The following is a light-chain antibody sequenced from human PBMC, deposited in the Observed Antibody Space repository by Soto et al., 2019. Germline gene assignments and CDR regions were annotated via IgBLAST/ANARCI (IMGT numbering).Light chain of an antibody. J-gene: IGLJ2*01. CDR2: EVS. CDR1: SSDVGGYNY. Sequence: QSALTQPASVSGSPGQSSTISCTGTSSDVGGYNYVSWYQQHPGKAPKLMIYEVSHRPSGVSNRFSGSKSGITASLTISGLQAEDEADYYCTSYTTSSARVVFGGGTKVTVL. CDR3: TSYTTSSARVV. V-gene: IGLV2-14*01.